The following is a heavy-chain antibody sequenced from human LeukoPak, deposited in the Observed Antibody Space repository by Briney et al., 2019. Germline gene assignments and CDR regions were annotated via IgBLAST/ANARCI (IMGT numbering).Heavy chain of an antibody. CDR3: AKGFEVVVAATEAPAAFDI. CDR1: GFTFSSYW. J-gene: IGHJ3*02. CDR2: ISGSGGST. D-gene: IGHD2-15*01. Sequence: GGSLRLSCAASGFTFSSYWMSWVRQAPGKGLEWVSAISGSGGSTYYADSVKGRFTISRDNSKNTLYLQMNSLRAEDTAVYYCAKGFEVVVAATEAPAAFDIWGQGTMVTVSS. V-gene: IGHV3-23*01.